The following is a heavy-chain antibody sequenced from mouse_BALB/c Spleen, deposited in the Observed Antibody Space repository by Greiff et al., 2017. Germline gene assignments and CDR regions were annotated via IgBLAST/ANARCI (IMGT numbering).Heavy chain of an antibody. D-gene: IGHD1-2*01. Sequence: EVQLQQSGPELVKPGASVKMSCKASGYTFTSYVMHWVKQKPGQGLEWIGYINPYNDGTKYNEKFKGKATLTSDKSSSTAYMELSSLTSEDSAVYYCAREGLRLLWYFDVWGAGTTVTVSS. CDR2: INPYNDGT. J-gene: IGHJ1*01. CDR3: AREGLRLLWYFDV. V-gene: IGHV1-14*01. CDR1: GYTFTSYV.